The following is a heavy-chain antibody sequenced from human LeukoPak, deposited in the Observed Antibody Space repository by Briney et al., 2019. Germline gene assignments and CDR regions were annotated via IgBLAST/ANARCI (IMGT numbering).Heavy chain of an antibody. CDR2: INTDGSTT. D-gene: IGHD2-2*01. CDR3: VGIYCSSTTCHL. Sequence: PGGSLRLSCAAPGFTFSSYAMHWVRQAPGKGLVWVSRINTDGSTTNYAGSVKGRFTISRDNAKNTLYLQMNSLRADDTAVYYCVGIYCSSTTCHLWGQGTLVTVSS. J-gene: IGHJ4*02. CDR1: GFTFSSYA. V-gene: IGHV3-74*01.